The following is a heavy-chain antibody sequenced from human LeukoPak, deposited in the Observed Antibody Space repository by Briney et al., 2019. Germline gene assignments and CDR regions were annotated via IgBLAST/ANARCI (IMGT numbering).Heavy chain of an antibody. V-gene: IGHV3-21*01. Sequence: GGSLRLSCAASGFTFSSYSLNWVRQAPGQGLEWVSSISGSGSYKAYADSVKGRFTNSRDNAKKSLYLQMNSLRAEDTAMYYCARTDYDYVWGRPTCFDYWGQGTLVTVSS. CDR3: ARTDYDYVWGRPTCFDY. J-gene: IGHJ4*02. CDR1: GFTFSSYS. D-gene: IGHD3-16*01. CDR2: ISGSGSYK.